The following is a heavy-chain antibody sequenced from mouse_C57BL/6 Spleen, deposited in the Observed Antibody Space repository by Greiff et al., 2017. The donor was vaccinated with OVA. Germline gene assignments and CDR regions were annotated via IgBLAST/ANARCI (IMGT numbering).Heavy chain of an antibody. Sequence: QVQLKQPGAELVKPGASVKMSCKASGYTFTSYWITWVKQRPGQGLEWIGDIYPGSGSTNYNEKFKSKATLTVDTSSSTAYMQLSSLTSEDSAVYYCARRGPIYYGTYYFDDWGQGTALTVSS. CDR3: ARRGPIYYGTYYFDD. CDR1: GYTFTSYW. V-gene: IGHV1-55*01. CDR2: IYPGSGST. J-gene: IGHJ2*01. D-gene: IGHD2-1*01.